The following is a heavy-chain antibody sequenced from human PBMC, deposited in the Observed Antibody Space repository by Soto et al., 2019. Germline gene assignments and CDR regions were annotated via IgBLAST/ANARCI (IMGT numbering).Heavy chain of an antibody. Sequence: ASVKVSCKASGDTFTSYDINWVRQATGQGLEWMGWMNPNSGNTGYAQKFQGRVTMTRNTSISTAYMELSSLRSEDTAVYYCARGPGSWYYYYMDVWGKGTTVTV. V-gene: IGHV1-8*01. CDR3: ARGPGSWYYYYMDV. D-gene: IGHD6-13*01. CDR2: MNPNSGNT. J-gene: IGHJ6*03. CDR1: GDTFTSYD.